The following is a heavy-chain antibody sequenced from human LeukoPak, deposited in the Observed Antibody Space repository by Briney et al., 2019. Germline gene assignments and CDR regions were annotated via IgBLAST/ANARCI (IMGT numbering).Heavy chain of an antibody. V-gene: IGHV3-21*01. Sequence: GGSLRLSCAASGFTFSSNSMNWVRQPPGKGLEWVSSIDSSGRDTYYAGSVKGRFTISRDNAKNSLYLQMNSLRAEDTAVYYCARELAARQDLDYWGRGTLVTVSS. CDR2: IDSSGRDT. D-gene: IGHD6-6*01. J-gene: IGHJ4*02. CDR3: ARELAARQDLDY. CDR1: GFTFSSNS.